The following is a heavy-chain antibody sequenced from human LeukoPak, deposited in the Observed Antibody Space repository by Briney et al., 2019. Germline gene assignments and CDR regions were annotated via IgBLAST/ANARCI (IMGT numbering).Heavy chain of an antibody. Sequence: GASVKVSCKASGYTFTSYGISWVRQAPGQGLEWMGWISAYNGNTNYAQKLQGRVTMTTDTSTSTAYMELRSLRSDDTAVYYCARGTLHPQLWSTHDYWGQGTLVTVSS. J-gene: IGHJ4*02. D-gene: IGHD5-18*01. CDR1: GYTFTSYG. V-gene: IGHV1-18*01. CDR2: ISAYNGNT. CDR3: ARGTLHPQLWSTHDY.